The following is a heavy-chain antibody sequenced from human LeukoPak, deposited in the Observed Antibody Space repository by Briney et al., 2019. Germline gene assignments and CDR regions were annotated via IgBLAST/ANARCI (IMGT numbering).Heavy chain of an antibody. J-gene: IGHJ4*02. CDR1: GGSISSGGYY. CDR2: IYYSGST. CDR3: ARVQVVLRYFDWLIYFDY. Sequence: SETLSLTCTVSGGSISSGGYYWSWIRQHPGKGLEWIGYIYYSGSTYYNPSLKSRVTISVDTSKNQFSLKLSSVTAADTAVYYCARVQVVLRYFDWLIYFDYWGQGTLVTVSS. V-gene: IGHV4-31*03. D-gene: IGHD3-9*01.